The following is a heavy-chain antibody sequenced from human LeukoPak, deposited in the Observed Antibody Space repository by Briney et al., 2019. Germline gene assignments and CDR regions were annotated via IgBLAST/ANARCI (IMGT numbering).Heavy chain of an antibody. Sequence: SVKVSCKASGGTFSSYAISWVRQAPGQGLEWMGGIIPIFGTANYAQKFQGRVTITADECTSTAYMELSSLRSEETAVYYCARMAASYGDYRDNWGQGTLVTVSS. V-gene: IGHV1-69*01. J-gene: IGHJ4*02. CDR3: ARMAASYGDYRDN. CDR1: GGTFSSYA. D-gene: IGHD4-17*01. CDR2: IIPIFGTA.